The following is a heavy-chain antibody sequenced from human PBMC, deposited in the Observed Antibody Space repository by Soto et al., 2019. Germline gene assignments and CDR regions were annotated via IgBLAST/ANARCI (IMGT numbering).Heavy chain of an antibody. CDR1: GGSISSGGYY. V-gene: IGHV4-31*03. D-gene: IGHD4-17*01. Sequence: SETLSLTCTVSGGSISSGGYYWSWIRQHPGKGLEWIGYIYYSGSTYYNPSLKSRVTISVDTSKNQFSLKLSSVTAADTAVYYCASSPVTTTYNWFDPWGQGTLVTVSS. J-gene: IGHJ5*02. CDR2: IYYSGST. CDR3: ASSPVTTTYNWFDP.